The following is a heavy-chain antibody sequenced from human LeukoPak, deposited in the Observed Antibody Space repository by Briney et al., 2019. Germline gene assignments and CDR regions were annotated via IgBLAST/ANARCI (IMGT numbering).Heavy chain of an antibody. Sequence: PSETLSLTCAVYGGSFSGYYWSWIRQPPGKGLEWIGEMNHSGSTNYNPSLKSRVTISVDTSKNQFSLKLSSVTAADTAVYYCARGCYYDSSGYSGYYMDVWGKGTTVTVSS. J-gene: IGHJ6*03. V-gene: IGHV4-34*01. D-gene: IGHD3-22*01. CDR2: MNHSGST. CDR3: ARGCYYDSSGYSGYYMDV. CDR1: GGSFSGYY.